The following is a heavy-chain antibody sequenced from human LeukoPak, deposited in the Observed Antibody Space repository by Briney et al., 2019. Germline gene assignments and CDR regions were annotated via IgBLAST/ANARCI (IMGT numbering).Heavy chain of an antibody. D-gene: IGHD6-6*01. CDR1: GYTFTGYY. CDR3: ASGPLGSSLPDY. Sequence: ASVTVSCKASGYTFTGYYMHWVRQAPGQGLEGMGWINPNSGGTNSAQKFQGRVTMTRDTSISTAYIELSRLRSDDTAVYYCASGPLGSSLPDYWGQGTLVTVSS. J-gene: IGHJ4*02. CDR2: INPNSGGT. V-gene: IGHV1-2*02.